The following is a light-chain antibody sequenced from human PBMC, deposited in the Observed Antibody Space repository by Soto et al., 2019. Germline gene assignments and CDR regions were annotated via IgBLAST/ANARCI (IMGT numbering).Light chain of an antibody. Sequence: EIVVTQSPATLSVSPGERVTLSCRASQSVSSSLAWYQQRPGQAPRLLIYDTSTRAAGISARFSGSGSGTEFTLTISSLQSEDFAVYYCQQYGSTPPVTFGGGTKVEIK. CDR3: QQYGSTPPVT. J-gene: IGKJ4*02. V-gene: IGKV3-15*01. CDR1: QSVSSS. CDR2: DTS.